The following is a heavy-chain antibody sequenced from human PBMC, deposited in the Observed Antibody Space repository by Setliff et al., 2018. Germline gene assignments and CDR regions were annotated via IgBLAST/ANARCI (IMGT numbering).Heavy chain of an antibody. CDR3: ARGRAGHSGH. Sequence: SETLSLTCAAYGGTFSDYYWTWIRQPPGKGLEWIGEINHRGSTKYNPSLTSRVTISVDTSKNQFSLKLSSVTAADTAVYYCARGRAGHSGHWGQGTLVTVSS. CDR2: INHRGST. J-gene: IGHJ4*02. CDR1: GGTFSDYY. V-gene: IGHV4-34*01. D-gene: IGHD6-19*01.